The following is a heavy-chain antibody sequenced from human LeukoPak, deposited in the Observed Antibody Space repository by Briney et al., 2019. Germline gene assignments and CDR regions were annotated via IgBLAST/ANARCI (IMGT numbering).Heavy chain of an antibody. CDR1: GGSISSYY. J-gene: IGHJ5*02. CDR2: IYYSGST. Sequence: SETLSLTCTVSGGSISSYYWSWVRQPPGQGLEWIWYIYYSGSTNYTPPLKSRVTTSVDTSKNQFSLKLSSVTAADTAVYYCARDRYNWNAPGDNWFDPWGQGTLVTVSS. CDR3: ARDRYNWNAPGDNWFDP. D-gene: IGHD1-1*01. V-gene: IGHV4-59*01.